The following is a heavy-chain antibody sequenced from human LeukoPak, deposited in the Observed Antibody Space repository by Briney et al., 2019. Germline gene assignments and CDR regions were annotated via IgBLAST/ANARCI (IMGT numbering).Heavy chain of an antibody. CDR3: AKADCSGGSCYRRAGFDY. V-gene: IGHV3-9*01. D-gene: IGHD2-15*01. Sequence: GGSLRLSCAASGFTFSSYSMDWVRQAPGKGLEWVSGISWNSGSIGYADSVKGRFTISRDNAKNSLYLQMNSLRAEDTALYYCAKADCSGGSCYRRAGFDYWGQGTLVTVSS. CDR1: GFTFSSYS. CDR2: ISWNSGSI. J-gene: IGHJ4*02.